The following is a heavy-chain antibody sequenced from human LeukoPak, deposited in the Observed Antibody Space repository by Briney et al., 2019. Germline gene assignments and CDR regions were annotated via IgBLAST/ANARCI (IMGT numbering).Heavy chain of an antibody. CDR3: ARYYYGSASYFDY. J-gene: IGHJ4*02. D-gene: IGHD3-10*01. CDR1: GFTFSSYS. CDR2: ISSSSSII. V-gene: IGHV3-48*04. Sequence: PGGSLRLSYAASGFTFSSYSMNWVRQAPGKGLEWVSYISSSSSIIYYADSVKGRFTISRDNAKNSLYLQMNSLRAEDTAVYYCARYYYGSASYFDYWGQGTLVTVSS.